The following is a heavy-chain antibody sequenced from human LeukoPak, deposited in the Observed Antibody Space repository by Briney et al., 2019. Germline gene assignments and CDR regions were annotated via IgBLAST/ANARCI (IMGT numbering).Heavy chain of an antibody. Sequence: ASVKVSCKASVYTFTSYDINWVRQATGQGLEWMGWMSPNSGNTGYAQKFQGRVTMTRNTSISTAYMELSSLRSEDTAVYYCARALLGPYRDNALEFDYWGQGTLVTVSS. V-gene: IGHV1-8*01. CDR3: ARALLGPYRDNALEFDY. CDR1: VYTFTSYD. J-gene: IGHJ4*02. CDR2: MSPNSGNT. D-gene: IGHD3-16*02.